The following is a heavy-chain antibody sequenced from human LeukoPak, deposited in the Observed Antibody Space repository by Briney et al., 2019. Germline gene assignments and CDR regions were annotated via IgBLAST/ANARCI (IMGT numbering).Heavy chain of an antibody. D-gene: IGHD1-14*01. J-gene: IGHJ4*02. Sequence: PGGSLRLSCAASGFTFSSYWMSWVRQAPGKGLEWVANIKQNGSEETYIDSVKGRFIISRDNAKSSLSLQMNSLRGEDTAVYYCADPGMGYWGQGTLVTVSS. CDR2: IKQNGSEE. CDR3: ADPGMGY. CDR1: GFTFSSYW. V-gene: IGHV3-7*01.